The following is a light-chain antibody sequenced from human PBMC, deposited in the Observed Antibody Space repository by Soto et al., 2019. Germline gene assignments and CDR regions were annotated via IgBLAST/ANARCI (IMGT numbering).Light chain of an antibody. J-gene: IGKJ4*01. CDR3: QQASSFPLT. CDR1: QLISSW. V-gene: IGKV1-12*01. Sequence: IQMTQSPSSVSASVGDSVTITWRASQLISSWLAWYQVKPGKAPKLLIYGASNRESGVPSRFSGSESGTLFTLTITRLQPEDFATYYCQQASSFPLTFGGGTTVVI. CDR2: GAS.